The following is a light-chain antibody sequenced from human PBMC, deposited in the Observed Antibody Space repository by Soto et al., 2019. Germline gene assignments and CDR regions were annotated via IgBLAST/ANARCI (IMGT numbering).Light chain of an antibody. V-gene: IGKV3-15*01. CDR1: QSVRSN. J-gene: IGKJ1*01. CDR3: QQYNYWPT. CDR2: GAS. Sequence: EIVMTQSPATLSVSPGERATLSCRASQSVRSNLAWYQQKPGQAPRLLIDGASTRATGIPARFSGSGSGTEFTLTITSLQSEDFAVYYCQQYNYWPTFGQGTRWTS.